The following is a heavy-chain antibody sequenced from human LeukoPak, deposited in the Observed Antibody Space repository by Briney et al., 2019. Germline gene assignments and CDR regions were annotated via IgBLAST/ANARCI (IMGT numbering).Heavy chain of an antibody. Sequence: PGGSLRLSCAASGFTFSSYAMSWVRQAPGKGLEWVSAISGSGVTTYYADSVKGRFTISRDNSKNTLFLQMNSLRAEDTAVYYCAREGDILTGTQAFDYWGQGTLVTVSS. D-gene: IGHD3-9*01. J-gene: IGHJ4*02. CDR2: ISGSGVTT. CDR1: GFTFSSYA. CDR3: AREGDILTGTQAFDY. V-gene: IGHV3-23*01.